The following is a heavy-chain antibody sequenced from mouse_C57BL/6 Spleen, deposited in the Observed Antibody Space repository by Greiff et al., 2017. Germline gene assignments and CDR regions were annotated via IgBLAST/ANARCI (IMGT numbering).Heavy chain of an antibody. Sequence: EVQLVESGPVLVKPGASVKMSCKASGYTFTDYYMNWVKQSHGKSLEWIGVINPYNGGTSYNQKFKGKATLTVDKSSSPAYMELNSLTSEDSAVYYGARGSYFDYWGQGTTLTVSS. CDR1: GYTFTDYY. V-gene: IGHV1-19*01. CDR3: ARGSYFDY. CDR2: INPYNGGT. J-gene: IGHJ2*01.